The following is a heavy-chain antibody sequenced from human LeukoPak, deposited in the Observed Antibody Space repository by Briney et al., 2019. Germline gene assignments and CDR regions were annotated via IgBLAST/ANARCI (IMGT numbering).Heavy chain of an antibody. Sequence: GGSLRLSCAASGFIFSSYAMNWVRQAPEKGLEWVSTISGSGGYTYYADSVKGRFTISRDNSKNALYLQMNSLRAEDTAIYYCAKDLGQEYSGYGFDYWGQGTLVTVSS. V-gene: IGHV3-23*01. CDR1: GFIFSSYA. CDR3: AKDLGQEYSGYGFDY. J-gene: IGHJ4*02. D-gene: IGHD5-12*01. CDR2: ISGSGGYT.